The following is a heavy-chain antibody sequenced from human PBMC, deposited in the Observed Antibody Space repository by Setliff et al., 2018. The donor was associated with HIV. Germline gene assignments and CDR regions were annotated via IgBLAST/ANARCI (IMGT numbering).Heavy chain of an antibody. J-gene: IGHJ6*03. CDR2: ISYHEKDT. Sequence: PGGSLRLSCGASGFTFSNYGMQWVRQAPGKGLEWVAIISYHEKDTFYADSVKGRFTISRDNSKNTLYLQMNSLRAEDTAVYYCARDRVELFWDGELNYMDVWGKGTTVTVSS. V-gene: IGHV3-30*03. CDR3: ARDRVELFWDGELNYMDV. D-gene: IGHD3-10*01. CDR1: GFTFSNYG.